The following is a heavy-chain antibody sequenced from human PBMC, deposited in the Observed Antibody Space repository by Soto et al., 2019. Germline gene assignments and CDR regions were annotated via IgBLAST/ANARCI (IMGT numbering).Heavy chain of an antibody. CDR2: ISPHNRNT. J-gene: IGHJ4*02. CDR3: ARDEGGYDILTGYYKAPHFDQ. D-gene: IGHD3-9*01. V-gene: IGHV1-18*01. Sequence: ASVKVSCKASGYTFGHFYITWVRQAPGQGLEWMGAISPHNRNTNYAEKFRGRVTMTTDTSTTTAYMELRSLRSDDTAVYYCARDEGGYDILTGYYKAPHFDQWGQGALVTVSS. CDR1: GYTFGHFY.